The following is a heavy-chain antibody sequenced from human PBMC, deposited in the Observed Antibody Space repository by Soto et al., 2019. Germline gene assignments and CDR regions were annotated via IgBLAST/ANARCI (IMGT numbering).Heavy chain of an antibody. CDR3: ASGGNWFDP. CDR1: GGSISKYY. D-gene: IGHD3-16*01. Sequence: KSSETLSLTCNVSGGSISKYYWTWVRQSPEKGLEWIGYMYYNGNINYNPSLKSRVTISIDTSKNQFSLTLKSVTAADTAVYYCASGGNWFDPWGQGVLVTVSS. CDR2: MYYNGNI. V-gene: IGHV4-59*01. J-gene: IGHJ5*02.